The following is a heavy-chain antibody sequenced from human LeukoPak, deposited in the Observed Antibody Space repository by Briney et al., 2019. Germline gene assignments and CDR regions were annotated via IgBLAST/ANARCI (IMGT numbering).Heavy chain of an antibody. CDR3: ARDSVPGYDSSGYMVAFDL. J-gene: IGHJ3*01. CDR1: GFTFNNYW. Sequence: GGSLRLSCAASGFTFNNYWMTWVRQAPGRGLEWVSNIKQDGSDKYYVDSVKGRFIISRDTSKNSLYLQMNSLIAEDTAVYYCARDSVPGYDSSGYMVAFDLWGQGTMVTVSS. D-gene: IGHD3-22*01. V-gene: IGHV3-7*05. CDR2: IKQDGSDK.